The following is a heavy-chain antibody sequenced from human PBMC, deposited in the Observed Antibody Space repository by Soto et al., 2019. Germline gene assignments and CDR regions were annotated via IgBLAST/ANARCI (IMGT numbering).Heavy chain of an antibody. CDR3: ARVFSITIFGVVTVMDV. CDR1: GFTFSSYS. V-gene: IGHV3-21*01. J-gene: IGHJ6*02. Sequence: ASVKVSCAASGFTFSSYSMNWVRQAPGKGLEWVSSISSSSSYIYYADSVKGRFTISRDNAKNSLYLQMNSLRAEDTAVYYCARVFSITIFGVVTVMDVWGQGTTVTVSS. D-gene: IGHD3-3*01. CDR2: ISSSSSYI.